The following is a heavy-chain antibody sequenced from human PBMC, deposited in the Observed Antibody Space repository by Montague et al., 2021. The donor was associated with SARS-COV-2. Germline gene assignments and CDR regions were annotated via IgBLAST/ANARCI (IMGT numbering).Heavy chain of an antibody. Sequence: SLRLSWAASGFTFGDYYLTWIRQAPGKGLEWVSYISGSGSTIYYADSVKGRFTISRDNAKYSVFLQMNSLRAEDTAVYYCATRLTTIPYWGQGTLVTVSS. V-gene: IGHV3-11*01. CDR3: ATRLTTIPY. J-gene: IGHJ4*02. CDR1: GFTFGDYY. CDR2: ISGSGSTI. D-gene: IGHD4-17*01.